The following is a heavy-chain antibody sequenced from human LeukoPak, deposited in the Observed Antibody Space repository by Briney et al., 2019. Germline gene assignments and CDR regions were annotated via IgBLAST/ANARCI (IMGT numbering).Heavy chain of an antibody. CDR2: ISYDGSNK. CDR3: ARDGSGSTQGWFDP. J-gene: IGHJ5*02. CDR1: GFTFSSYA. Sequence: PGRSLRLSCAASGFTFSSYAMHWVRQAPGKGLEWVAVISYDGSNKYYADSVKGRFTISRDNSKNTLYLQMNSLRAEDTAVYYCARDGSGSTQGWFDPWGQGTLVTVSS. V-gene: IGHV3-30-3*01. D-gene: IGHD1-26*01.